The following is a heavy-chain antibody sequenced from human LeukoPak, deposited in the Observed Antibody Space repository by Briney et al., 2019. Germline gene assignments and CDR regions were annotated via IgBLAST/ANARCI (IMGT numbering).Heavy chain of an antibody. V-gene: IGHV3-23*01. Sequence: ASVKVSCKASGYTFTSYGISWVRQAPGKGLEWVSAISGSGGSTYYADSVKGRFTISRDNSKNTLYLQMNSLRAEDTAVYYCVRGTYYFDYWGQGTLVTVSS. J-gene: IGHJ4*02. D-gene: IGHD3-10*01. CDR1: GYTFTSYG. CDR2: ISGSGGST. CDR3: VRGTYYFDY.